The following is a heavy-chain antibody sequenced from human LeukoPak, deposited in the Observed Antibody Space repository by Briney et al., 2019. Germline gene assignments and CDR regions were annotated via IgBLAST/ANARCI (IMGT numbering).Heavy chain of an antibody. Sequence: SETLSLTCTVSGGSISSSSYYWGWIRQPPGKRLEWIGSIYYSGSTYYNPSLKSRVTISVDTSKNQFSLKLSSVTAADTAVYYCARLLSGADRNFDYWGQGTLVTVSS. D-gene: IGHD1-26*01. CDR2: IYYSGST. CDR1: GGSISSSSYY. J-gene: IGHJ4*02. CDR3: ARLLSGADRNFDY. V-gene: IGHV4-39*01.